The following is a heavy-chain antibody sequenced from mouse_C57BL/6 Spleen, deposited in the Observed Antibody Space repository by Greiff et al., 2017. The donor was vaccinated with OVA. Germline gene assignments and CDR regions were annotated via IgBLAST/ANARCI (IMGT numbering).Heavy chain of an antibody. CDR3: ARGGFGSYDHFDF. D-gene: IGHD1-1*02. CDR1: GYAFTNYL. CDR2: INPGSGGT. Sequence: QVQLQQSGAELVRPGTSVKVSCKASGYAFTNYLIEWVKQRPGQGLEWIGVINPGSGGTNYNEKFKGKATLTADKSSSTAYMQLSSLTSEDSAVYCCARGGFGSYDHFDFWGTGTTVTVSS. V-gene: IGHV1-54*01. J-gene: IGHJ1*03.